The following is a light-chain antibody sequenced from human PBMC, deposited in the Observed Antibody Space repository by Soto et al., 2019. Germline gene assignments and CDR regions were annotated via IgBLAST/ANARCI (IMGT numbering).Light chain of an antibody. CDR3: SSYTSSSTFPCV. CDR1: SSDVGSYNY. V-gene: IGLV2-14*01. CDR2: DVS. Sequence: QSVLTQPASVSGSPGQSITFSCTGTSSDVGSYNYVSWYQQHPGKAPKLMIYDVSDRPSGVSNRFSGSKSGNTASLTISGLQAEDEADYYCSSYTSSSTFPCVFGTGTKVTLL. J-gene: IGLJ1*01.